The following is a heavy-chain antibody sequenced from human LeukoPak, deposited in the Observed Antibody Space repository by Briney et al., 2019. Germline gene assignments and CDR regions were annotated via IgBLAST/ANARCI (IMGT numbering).Heavy chain of an antibody. CDR3: ARIRSAAAGLEIVLDY. J-gene: IGHJ4*02. D-gene: IGHD6-13*01. CDR1: GGSVNRGNYY. Sequence: SETLSLTCTVSGGSVNRGNYYWSWIRQPPGKGLEWIGYIYYSGSTNYNPSLKSRVTISVDTSKNQFSLKLSSVTAADTAVYYCARIRSAAAGLEIVLDYWGQGTLVTVSS. V-gene: IGHV4-61*01. CDR2: IYYSGST.